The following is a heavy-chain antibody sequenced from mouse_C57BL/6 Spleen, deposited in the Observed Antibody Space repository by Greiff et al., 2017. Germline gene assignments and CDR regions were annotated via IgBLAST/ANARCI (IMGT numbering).Heavy chain of an antibody. CDR1: GFTFSSYA. V-gene: IGHV5-9-1*02. Sequence: EVQRVESGEGLVKPGGSLKLSCAASGFTFSSYAMSWVRQTPEKRLEWVAYISSGGDYIYYADTVKGRFTISRDNARNTLYLQMSSLKSEDTAMYYCTRVDGYLFAYWGQGTLVTVSA. CDR2: ISSGGDYI. J-gene: IGHJ3*01. CDR3: TRVDGYLFAY. D-gene: IGHD2-3*01.